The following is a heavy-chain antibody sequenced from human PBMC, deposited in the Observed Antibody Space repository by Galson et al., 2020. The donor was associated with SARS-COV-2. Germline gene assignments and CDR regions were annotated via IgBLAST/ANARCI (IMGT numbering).Heavy chain of an antibody. CDR3: PKGSALDTLPGYLHF. D-gene: IGHD6-25*01. CDR2: MSWNGGDL. Sequence: GGSLRLSCEASSFTSDAYAMPCVRQPPRKGPGWLSGMSWNGGDLASADSLKGRFTMSRDNAKNSLYLQMSSLSPEDTALYYCPKGSALDTLPGYLHFWGQGTLCTVSS. CDR1: SFTSDAYA. V-gene: IGHV3-9*02. J-gene: IGHJ4*02.